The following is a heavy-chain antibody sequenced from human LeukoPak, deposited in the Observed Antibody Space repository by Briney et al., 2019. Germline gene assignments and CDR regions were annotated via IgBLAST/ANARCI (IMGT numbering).Heavy chain of an antibody. CDR3: AKDRRSSGWYRLDY. J-gene: IGHJ4*02. CDR1: GFTFDDYA. Sequence: PGGSLRLSCTASGFTFDDYAMHWVRQAPGKGLEWVSLISGDGGSTYYADSVKGRFTISRDNSQNSLYLQMNCLRTEDTALYYCAKDRRSSGWYRLDYWGQGTLVTVSS. D-gene: IGHD6-19*01. V-gene: IGHV3-43*02. CDR2: ISGDGGST.